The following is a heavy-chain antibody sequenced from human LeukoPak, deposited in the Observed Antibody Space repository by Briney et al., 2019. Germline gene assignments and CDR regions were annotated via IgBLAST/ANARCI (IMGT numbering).Heavy chain of an antibody. CDR1: GYTFTSYG. CDR2: ISAYNGNT. CDR3: ARADYGDYLYYFDY. D-gene: IGHD4-17*01. V-gene: IGHV1-18*01. J-gene: IGHJ4*02. Sequence: ASVKVSCKASGYTFTSYGISWLRQAPGQGLEWMGWISAYNGNTNYAQKLQGRVTMTTDTSTSTAHMELRSLRSDDTAVYYCARADYGDYLYYFDYWGQGTLVTVSS.